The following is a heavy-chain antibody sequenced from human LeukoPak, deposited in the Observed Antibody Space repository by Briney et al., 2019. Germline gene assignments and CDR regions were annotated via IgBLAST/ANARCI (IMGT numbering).Heavy chain of an antibody. Sequence: ASVKVSCKASGYTFTSYDINWVRQATGQGLEWMGWMNPNSGNTGYAQKFQGRVTMTRDTSISTAYMELSRLRSDDTAVYYCARVDIAARVPDYWGQGTLVTVSS. D-gene: IGHD6-6*01. CDR3: ARVDIAARVPDY. CDR2: MNPNSGNT. CDR1: GYTFTSYD. V-gene: IGHV1-8*01. J-gene: IGHJ4*02.